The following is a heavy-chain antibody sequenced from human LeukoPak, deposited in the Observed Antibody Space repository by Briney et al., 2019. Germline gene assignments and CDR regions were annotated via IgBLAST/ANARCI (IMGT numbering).Heavy chain of an antibody. J-gene: IGHJ4*02. Sequence: GESLKISCQGSGYSFTTYWIGWVRQMPGKGLEWMGIIYPGDSDIRYSPSFQGQVTFSADRSISTAFLQWSSLKASDTAMYYCGRRQGLPTTAAWGLNKWGRGTLATAS. V-gene: IGHV5-51*01. CDR1: GYSFTTYW. D-gene: IGHD3-16*01. CDR3: GRRQGLPTTAAWGLNK. CDR2: IYPGDSDI.